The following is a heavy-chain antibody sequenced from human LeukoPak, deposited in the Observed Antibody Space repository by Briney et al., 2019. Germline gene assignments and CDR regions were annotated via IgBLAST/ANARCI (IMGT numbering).Heavy chain of an antibody. CDR1: GYSFTSYW. CDR3: ARQSRDGSKTRGYYFDY. V-gene: IGHV5-51*01. CDR2: IYPADSDT. J-gene: IGHJ4*02. D-gene: IGHD3-10*01. Sequence: GESLKISCQGSGYSFTSYWIGWVRQMPGKGLESMRIIYPADSDTTYSPSFQGQVTLSADKTISTVYLQWSSLEAADTAMYYFARQSRDGSKTRGYYFDYWGQGTLVTVSS.